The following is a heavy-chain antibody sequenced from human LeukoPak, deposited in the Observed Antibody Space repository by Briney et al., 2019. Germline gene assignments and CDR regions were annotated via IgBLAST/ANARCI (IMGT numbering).Heavy chain of an antibody. D-gene: IGHD2-2*02. J-gene: IGHJ4*02. Sequence: ASVKVSCKASGYTFTSYAMNWVRQAPGQGLEWMGWINTNTGNPTYAQGFTGRIVFSLDTSVSTAYLQISSLKAEDTAVYYCARMGYCSSTSCYTDIDYWGQGTLVTVSS. CDR3: ARMGYCSSTSCYTDIDY. CDR1: GYTFTSYA. V-gene: IGHV7-4-1*02. CDR2: INTNTGNP.